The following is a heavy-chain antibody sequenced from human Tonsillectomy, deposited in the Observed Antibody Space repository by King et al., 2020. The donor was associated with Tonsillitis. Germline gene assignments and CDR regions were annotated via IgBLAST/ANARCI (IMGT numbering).Heavy chain of an antibody. D-gene: IGHD3-3*01. CDR3: ARVLSSDFWSGYPFDY. CDR2: IYSDGST. Sequence: VQLVESGGGLIQPGGSLRLSCAASGFTVSSNYMSWVRQAPGKGLEWVSVIYSDGSTYYADPVKGRFTISRDNSKNTLYLQMNSLRAEDTAVYYCARVLSSDFWSGYPFDYWGQGTLVTVSS. V-gene: IGHV3-53*01. J-gene: IGHJ4*02. CDR1: GFTVSSNY.